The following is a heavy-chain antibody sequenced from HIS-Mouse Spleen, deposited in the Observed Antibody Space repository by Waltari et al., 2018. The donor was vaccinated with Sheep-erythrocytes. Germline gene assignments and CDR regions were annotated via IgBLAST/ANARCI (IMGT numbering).Heavy chain of an antibody. V-gene: IGHV4-39*07. CDR3: ARVMRSLAGNNWFDP. D-gene: IGHD6-13*01. CDR2: IYYSGST. CDR1: GFTFSSYA. Sequence: QVQLVESGGGVVQPGRSLRLSCAASGFTFSSYAMHWVRQAPGKGLEWIGSIYYSGSTYYNPSLKSRVTISVDTSKNQFSLKLSSVTAADTAVYYCARVMRSLAGNNWFDPWGQGTLVTVSS. J-gene: IGHJ5*02.